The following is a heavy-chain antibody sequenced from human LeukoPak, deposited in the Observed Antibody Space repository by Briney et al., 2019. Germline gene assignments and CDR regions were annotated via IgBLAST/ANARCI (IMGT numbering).Heavy chain of an antibody. V-gene: IGHV4-59*01. J-gene: IGHJ5*02. CDR1: GDSIRNYY. CDR2: VDKSGST. D-gene: IGHD2-2*01. Sequence: SETLSLTCSASGDSIRNYYWRWIRQSPGKGLEWIGYVDKSGSTNYNTSFKSRVIVSSDTSRNEFSLNLNSVTAADTAIYYCARGGSSCYGCHNWFDPWGQGTRVTVSS. CDR3: ARGGSSCYGCHNWFDP.